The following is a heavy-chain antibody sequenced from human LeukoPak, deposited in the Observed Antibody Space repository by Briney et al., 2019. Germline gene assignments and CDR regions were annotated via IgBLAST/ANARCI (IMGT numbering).Heavy chain of an antibody. J-gene: IGHJ3*02. CDR1: GFTFSSYA. D-gene: IGHD3-10*01. CDR2: ISGSGGST. V-gene: IGHV3-23*01. Sequence: PGGSLRLSCAASGFTFSSYAMSWVRQAPGKGLEWVSAISGSGGSTYYADSVKGRFTISRDNSKNTLYLQMNSLRAEDTAVYYCAKDLEVLWFGESGAGYAFDIWGQGTMVTVSS. CDR3: AKDLEVLWFGESGAGYAFDI.